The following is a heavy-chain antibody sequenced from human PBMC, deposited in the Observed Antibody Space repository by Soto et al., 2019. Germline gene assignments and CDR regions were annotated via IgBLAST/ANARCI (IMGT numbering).Heavy chain of an antibody. CDR2: IYYSGST. CDR1: GGSISSSSYY. D-gene: IGHD3-16*01. CDR3: ARQEMAKIFWGPYYFDY. J-gene: IGHJ4*02. Sequence: PSETLSLTCTVSGGSISSSSYYWGWIRQPPGKGLEWIGSIYYSGSTYYNPSLKSRVTISVDTSKNQFSLKLSSVTAADTAVYYCARQEMAKIFWGPYYFDYWGQGTLVTVSS. V-gene: IGHV4-39*01.